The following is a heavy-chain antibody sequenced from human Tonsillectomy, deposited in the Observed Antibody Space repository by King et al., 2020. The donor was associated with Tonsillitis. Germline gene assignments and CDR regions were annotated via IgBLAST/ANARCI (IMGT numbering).Heavy chain of an antibody. Sequence: VQLQQWGAGLLKPSETLSLTCAVYGGSFSGYYWSWIRQPPGKGLEWIGEINHSGSTNYNPSLKSRVTISVDTSKKQFSLKLSSVTAADTAVYYCARGGQRAAGTAGGYWGQGTLVTVSS. J-gene: IGHJ4*02. D-gene: IGHD6-13*01. CDR1: GGSFSGYY. V-gene: IGHV4-34*01. CDR2: INHSGST. CDR3: ARGGQRAAGTAGGY.